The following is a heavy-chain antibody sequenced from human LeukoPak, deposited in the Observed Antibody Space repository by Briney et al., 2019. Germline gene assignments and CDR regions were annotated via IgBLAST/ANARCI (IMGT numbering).Heavy chain of an antibody. CDR3: ARDLSLVDFWSGYYRPFYGMDV. CDR1: GFTFSSYG. J-gene: IGHJ6*02. Sequence: GRSLRLSCAASGFTFSSYGMHWVRQAPGKGLEWVAVIWDDGSNKYYADSVKGRFTISRDNSKNTLYLQMNSLRAEDTAVYYCARDLSLVDFWSGYYRPFYGMDVWGQGTTVTVSS. V-gene: IGHV3-33*01. D-gene: IGHD3-3*01. CDR2: IWDDGSNK.